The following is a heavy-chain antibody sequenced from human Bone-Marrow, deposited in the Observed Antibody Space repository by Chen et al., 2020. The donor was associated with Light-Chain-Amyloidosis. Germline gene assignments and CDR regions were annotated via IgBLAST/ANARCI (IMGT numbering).Heavy chain of an antibody. CDR3: ATDSGGAMGDSVYYYGMDV. V-gene: IGHV1-24*01. D-gene: IGHD3-16*01. CDR2: FDPEDDET. CDR1: GHTLTELS. J-gene: IGHJ6*02. Sequence: QVQLVHAGAEVKKPRASVKVPRKGSGHTLTELSIHWVRQAPGKGLEWMGGFDPEDDETNYAQKVKGRVTMTGDTSTDTAYMELRSLRSEDTAVYYCATDSGGAMGDSVYYYGMDVWGQGTTVTVSS.